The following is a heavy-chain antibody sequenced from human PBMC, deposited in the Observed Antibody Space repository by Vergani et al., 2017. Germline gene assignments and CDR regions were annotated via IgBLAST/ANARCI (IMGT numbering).Heavy chain of an antibody. CDR2: INHSGST. D-gene: IGHD3-10*01. J-gene: IGHJ6*02. CDR3: ARDINYYGSGSYSQDGMDV. Sequence: QVQLQESGPGLVKPSETLSLTCTVSGGSISSYYWSWIRQPPGKGLEWIWEINHSGSTNYNPSLKSRVTISVDTSKNQFSLKLSSVTAADTAVYYCARDINYYGSGSYSQDGMDVWGQGTTVTVSS. CDR1: GGSISSYY. V-gene: IGHV4-59*12.